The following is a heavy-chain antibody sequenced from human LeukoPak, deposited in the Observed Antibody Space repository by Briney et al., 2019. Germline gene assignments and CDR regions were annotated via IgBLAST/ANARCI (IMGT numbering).Heavy chain of an antibody. V-gene: IGHV4-30-2*01. CDR3: ARALIVVVPAAFDY. Sequence: SQTLSLTCTVSGGSISSGGYYWSWIRQPPGKGLEWIGYIYHSGSTYYNPSLKSRVTISVDRSKNQFSLKLSSVTAADTAVYYCARALIVVVPAAFDYWGQGTLVTVSS. J-gene: IGHJ4*02. D-gene: IGHD2-2*01. CDR1: GGSISSGGYY. CDR2: IYHSGST.